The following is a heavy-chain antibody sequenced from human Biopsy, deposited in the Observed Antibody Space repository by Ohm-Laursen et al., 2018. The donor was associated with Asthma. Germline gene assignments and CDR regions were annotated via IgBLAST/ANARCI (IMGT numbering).Heavy chain of an antibody. V-gene: IGHV1-69*13. Sequence: GASVTVSCKSLGGTFNTYVIGWVRPAPGQGLEWLGGINFVFGTTTYPQKFQDRVTITADDSTSTVYMELSSLRSEDTAVYYCARKAGSCISRTCYSLDFWGQGTLVTVSS. CDR2: INFVFGTT. CDR3: ARKAGSCISRTCYSLDF. D-gene: IGHD2-2*01. J-gene: IGHJ4*02. CDR1: GGTFNTYV.